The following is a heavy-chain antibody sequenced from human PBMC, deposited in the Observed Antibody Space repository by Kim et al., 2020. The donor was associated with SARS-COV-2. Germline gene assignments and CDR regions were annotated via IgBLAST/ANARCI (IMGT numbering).Heavy chain of an antibody. D-gene: IGHD3-10*01. Sequence: YNPSLKSRVTISVDTSKNQFSLKLSSVTAADTAVYYCARVFTMVRGVMDYWGQGTLVTVSS. CDR3: ARVFTMVRGVMDY. V-gene: IGHV4-31*02. J-gene: IGHJ4*02.